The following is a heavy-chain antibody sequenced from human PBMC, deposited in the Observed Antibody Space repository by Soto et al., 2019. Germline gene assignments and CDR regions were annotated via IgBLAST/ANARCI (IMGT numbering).Heavy chain of an antibody. CDR1: GFTFSSYS. CDR3: ARDLSVRITIFEVVINYYYYYMDV. J-gene: IGHJ6*03. Sequence: SGGSLRLSCAASGFTFSSYSMNWVRQAPGKGLEWVSYISSSSSTIYYADSVKGRFTISRDNAKNSLYLQMNSLRAEDTAVHYCARDLSVRITIFEVVINYYYYYMDVWGKGTTVTVSS. CDR2: ISSSSSTI. D-gene: IGHD3-3*01. V-gene: IGHV3-48*01.